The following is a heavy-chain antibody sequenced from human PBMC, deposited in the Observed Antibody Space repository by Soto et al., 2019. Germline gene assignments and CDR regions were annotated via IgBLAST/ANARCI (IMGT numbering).Heavy chain of an antibody. Sequence: SETLSLTCTVSGGSISSGDYYWSWIRQPPGKGLEWIGYIYYSGSTYYNPSLKSRVTISVDTSKNQFSLKLSSVTAADTAVYYCARGKYYYDSSGYYYKYYFDYWGQGTLVTVSS. CDR3: ARGKYYYDSSGYYYKYYFDY. CDR1: GGSISSGDYY. V-gene: IGHV4-30-4*01. J-gene: IGHJ4*02. CDR2: IYYSGST. D-gene: IGHD3-22*01.